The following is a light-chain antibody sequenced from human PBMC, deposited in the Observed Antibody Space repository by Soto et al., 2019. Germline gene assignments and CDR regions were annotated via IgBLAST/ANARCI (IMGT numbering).Light chain of an antibody. CDR2: AAS. CDR1: QNVRSNY. J-gene: IGKJ1*01. Sequence: EIVLTQSPGTLSLSPGERVTLSCRASQNVRSNYLAWYQQKPGQAPRLLIYAASNLQSGVPSRFSGSGSGTDFTLTISSLQPEDFATYFCQQSYSTPPWTFGQGTKVDIK. CDR3: QQSYSTPPWT. V-gene: IGKV3-20*01.